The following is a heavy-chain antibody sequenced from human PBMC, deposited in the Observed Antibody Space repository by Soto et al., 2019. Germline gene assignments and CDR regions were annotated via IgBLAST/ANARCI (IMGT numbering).Heavy chain of an antibody. CDR2: IYHSGST. CDR1: GGSISSGGYS. CDR3: APNSGSYRLDY. J-gene: IGHJ4*02. D-gene: IGHD1-26*01. Sequence: TLSLTCAVSGGSISSGGYSWSWIRQPPGKGLEWIGYIYHSGSTYYNPSLKSRVTISVDRSKNQFSLKLNSVTAADTAVYYCAPNSGSYRLDYWGQGTLVTVSS. V-gene: IGHV4-30-2*01.